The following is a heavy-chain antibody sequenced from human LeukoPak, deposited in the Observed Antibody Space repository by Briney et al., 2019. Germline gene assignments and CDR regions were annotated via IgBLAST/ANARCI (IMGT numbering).Heavy chain of an antibody. Sequence: GGSLRLSCEACGFTLSSTHMVWVRQAPGKGLEWVSVTYTGGNSYYAGSVQGRFIISRDISKNTLYLQMNNLRAEDSALYYCARGGRGSAAVVAPRSFDIWGQGTMVTVSS. V-gene: IGHV3-53*01. CDR1: GFTLSSTH. J-gene: IGHJ3*02. D-gene: IGHD3-22*01. CDR3: ARGGRGSAAVVAPRSFDI. CDR2: TYTGGNS.